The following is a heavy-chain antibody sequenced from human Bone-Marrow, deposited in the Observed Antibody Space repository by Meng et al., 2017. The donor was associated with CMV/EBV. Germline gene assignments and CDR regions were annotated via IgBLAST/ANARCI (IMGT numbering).Heavy chain of an antibody. J-gene: IGHJ6*02. CDR2: IYPGDSDT. CDR3: ARLYLPIAIYGMDL. Sequence: GGSLRLSCKGSGYSFTSYWFGWVRQMPGKGLEWMGIIYPGDSDTRYSPSFQGQVTISADKSISTAYLQWSSLKASDTAMYYCARLYLPIAIYGMDLWGQGTTVTVSS. D-gene: IGHD2-2*02. CDR1: GYSFTSYW. V-gene: IGHV5-51*01.